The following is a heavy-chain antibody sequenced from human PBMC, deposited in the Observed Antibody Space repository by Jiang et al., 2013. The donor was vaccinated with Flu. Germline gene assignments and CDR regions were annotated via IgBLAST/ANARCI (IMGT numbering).Heavy chain of an antibody. V-gene: IGHV1-69*06. CDR1: GGTFSSYA. Sequence: SGAEVKKPGSSVKVSCKASGGTFSSYAISWVRQAPGQGLEWMGGIIPIIGTADYAQKFQGRVTITADKSTSTAYMELSSLRPADTAVYYCARAKSYCGGVYCYQPPDDWGQGTLVTVSS. D-gene: IGHD2-21*01. CDR2: IIPIIGTA. CDR3: ARAKSYCGGVYCYQPPDD. J-gene: IGHJ4*02.